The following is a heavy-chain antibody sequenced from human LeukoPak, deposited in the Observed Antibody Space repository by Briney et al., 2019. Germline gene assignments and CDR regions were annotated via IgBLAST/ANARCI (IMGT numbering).Heavy chain of an antibody. CDR2: IYPGDSDT. CDR1: GYSFNSYW. CDR3: ARGGNPTVTTSAFDI. V-gene: IGHV5-51*01. J-gene: IGHJ3*02. Sequence: GESLKISCKGSGYSFNSYWIGWVRQMPGKGLEWMGIIYPGDSDTRYSPSFQGQVTISADKSISTAYLQWSSLKASDTAMYYCARGGNPTVTTSAFDIWGQGTMVTVSS. D-gene: IGHD4-17*01.